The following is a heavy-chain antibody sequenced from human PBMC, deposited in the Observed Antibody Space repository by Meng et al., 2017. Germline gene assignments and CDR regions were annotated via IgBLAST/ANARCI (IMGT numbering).Heavy chain of an antibody. V-gene: IGHV3-49*03. J-gene: IGHJ3*02. CDR1: GFTFGDYA. Sequence: GESLKISCTASGFTFGDYAMSWFRQAPGKGLEWVGFIRSKAYGGTTEYAASVKGRFTISRDDSKSIAYLQMNSLKTEDTAVYYCTRDIYGSGSYTAFDIWGQGTMVTVSS. CDR2: IRSKAYGGTT. CDR3: TRDIYGSGSYTAFDI. D-gene: IGHD3-10*01.